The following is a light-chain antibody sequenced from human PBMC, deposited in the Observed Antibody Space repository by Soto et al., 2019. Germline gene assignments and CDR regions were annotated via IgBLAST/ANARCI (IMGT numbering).Light chain of an antibody. J-gene: IGKJ1*01. V-gene: IGKV3-20*01. CDR2: GAS. Sequence: SRGTLALSPWERATLSCRASQSVSNNYLAWYQQKPGQAPRLLIYGASSRATGIPDRFSGSGSGTDFTLTINRVEPEDFAVYFCQQYGGSPRTSGHGTKVDIK. CDR1: QSVSNNY. CDR3: QQYGGSPRT.